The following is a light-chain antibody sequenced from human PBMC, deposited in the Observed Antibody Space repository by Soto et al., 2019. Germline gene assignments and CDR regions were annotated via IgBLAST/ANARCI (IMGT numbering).Light chain of an antibody. J-gene: IGLJ1*01. CDR2: GNT. V-gene: IGLV1-40*01. Sequence: QSVLRQPPSVSGAPGQRVTISCTGSSSNIGAGYDVHWYQQLPGTAPKLLIYGNTNRPSGVPERFSGSKSGTSASLAITGLQAEDEADYYCQSYDNSLSGSGVFGTGTKLTVL. CDR1: SSNIGAGYD. CDR3: QSYDNSLSGSGV.